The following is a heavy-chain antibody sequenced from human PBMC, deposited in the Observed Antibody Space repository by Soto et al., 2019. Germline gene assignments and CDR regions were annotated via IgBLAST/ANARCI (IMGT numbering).Heavy chain of an antibody. V-gene: IGHV1-69*01. D-gene: IGHD3-10*01. CDR1: GGTFSSYA. CDR3: AGAVRVVAWDAFDI. Sequence: QVQLVQSGAEVKKPGSSVKGSCKASGGTFSSYAISWVRQAPGQGLEWMGGIIPIFGTANYAQKFQGRVTITAAESTSTAYMELSRLRSEDTAVYYCAGAVRVVAWDAFDIWAQGTMVTVSS. CDR2: IIPIFGTA. J-gene: IGHJ3*02.